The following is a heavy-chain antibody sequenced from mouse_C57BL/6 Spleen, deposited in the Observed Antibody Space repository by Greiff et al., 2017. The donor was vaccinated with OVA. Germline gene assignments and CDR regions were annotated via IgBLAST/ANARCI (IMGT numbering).Heavy chain of an antibody. CDR2: ISSGGSYT. V-gene: IGHV5-6*01. CDR1: GFTFSSYG. Sequence: EVKLVESGGDLVKPGGSLKLSCAASGFTFSSYGMSWVRQTPDKRLEWVATISSGGSYTYYPASVKGRFTISRDNAKNTLYLQMSSLKSEDTALYYCASHSSGYYFDYWGQGTTLTVSA. CDR3: ASHSSGYYFDY. D-gene: IGHD3-2*02. J-gene: IGHJ2*01.